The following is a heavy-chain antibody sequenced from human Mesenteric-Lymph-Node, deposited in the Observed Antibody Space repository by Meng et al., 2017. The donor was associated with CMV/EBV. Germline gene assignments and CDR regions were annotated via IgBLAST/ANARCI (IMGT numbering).Heavy chain of an antibody. CDR2: IDAGDTS. V-gene: IGHV3-48*04. D-gene: IGHD3/OR15-3a*01. Sequence: GGSLRLSCAASRFTFSSYGMHWVRQAPGKGLEWISYIDAGDTSHYADSVKGRFTIVRDNAKNSLYLQMNNLRAEDTAVYFCARQNYDYWADYSVFFDLWGQGTLVTVSS. CDR3: ARQNYDYWADYSVFFDL. CDR1: RFTFSSYG. J-gene: IGHJ4*02.